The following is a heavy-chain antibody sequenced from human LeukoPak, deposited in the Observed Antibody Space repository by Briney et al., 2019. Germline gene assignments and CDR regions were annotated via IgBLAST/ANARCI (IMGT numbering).Heavy chain of an antibody. CDR3: ARDKRHYYDSTGYNYMDV. CDR2: IYYSGST. D-gene: IGHD3-22*01. V-gene: IGHV4-59*12. CDR1: GGSISSYY. Sequence: SETLSLTCTASGGSISSYYWSWIRQPPGKGLEWIGYIYYSGSTNYNPSLKSRVTISVDTSKNQFSLKLSSVTAADTAVYYCARDKRHYYDSTGYNYMDVWGKGTTVTVSS. J-gene: IGHJ6*03.